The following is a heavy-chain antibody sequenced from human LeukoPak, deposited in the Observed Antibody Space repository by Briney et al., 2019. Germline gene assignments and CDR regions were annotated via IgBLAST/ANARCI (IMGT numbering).Heavy chain of an antibody. V-gene: IGHV1-2*02. CDR2: INPNSGGT. J-gene: IGHJ6*02. D-gene: IGHD6-13*01. Sequence: ASVKVSCKASGYTFTGYYMHWVRQAPGQGLEWMGWINPNSGGTNYAQKLQGRVTMTTDTSTSTAYMELRSLRSDDTAVYYCARAGSSWYEAYYYGMDVWGQGTTVTVSS. CDR1: GYTFTGYY. CDR3: ARAGSSWYEAYYYGMDV.